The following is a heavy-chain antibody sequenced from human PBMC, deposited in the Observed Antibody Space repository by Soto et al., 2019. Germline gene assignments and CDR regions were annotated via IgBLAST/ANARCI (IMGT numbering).Heavy chain of an antibody. CDR1: GYTLTSYG. CDR3: ARDRGPCSDTPPFYYDGVDV. J-gene: IGHJ6*02. Sequence: QVHLVQSGPEVKKPGASVKVSCKASGYTLTSYGFSWVRQAPGQGLEWMGWISVHGFDTNYAQKFQGRVTMTTQTSTSTTYMALRSLRSADTAVYYCARDRGPCSDTPPFYYDGVDVGGQGTSVTASS. V-gene: IGHV1-18*04. CDR2: ISVHGFDT. D-gene: IGHD3-10*01.